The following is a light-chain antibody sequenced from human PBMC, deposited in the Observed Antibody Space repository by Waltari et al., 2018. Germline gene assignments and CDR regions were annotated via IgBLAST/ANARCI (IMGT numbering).Light chain of an antibody. CDR1: SSDVGDYNY. V-gene: IGLV2-14*03. J-gene: IGLJ2*01. CDR2: DVS. CDR3: SSYIGSSTLEL. Sequence: QSALHQPASVSGSPGQSITISCTGTSSDVGDYNYVSWYQQHPGKAPKLMIYDVSNRPSGVSNRFSGSKSGNTASLTISGLQAEDEADYYCSSYIGSSTLELFGGGTSLTVL.